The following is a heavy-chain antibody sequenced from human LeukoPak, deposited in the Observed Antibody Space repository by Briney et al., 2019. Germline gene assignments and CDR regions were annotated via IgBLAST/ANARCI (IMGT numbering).Heavy chain of an antibody. D-gene: IGHD1-26*01. CDR2: IIPMRDIT. CDR1: GGSFSNYA. Sequence: SVKVSCKTSGGSFSNYAITWVRQAPGQGLEWMGRIIPMRDITNYAQNFQDRVTITADKSTTTVYMEVNSLISEDMAVYFCAGGPYYGTYFLAPWGQGTLVTVSS. CDR3: AGGPYYGTYFLAP. V-gene: IGHV1-69*04. J-gene: IGHJ5*02.